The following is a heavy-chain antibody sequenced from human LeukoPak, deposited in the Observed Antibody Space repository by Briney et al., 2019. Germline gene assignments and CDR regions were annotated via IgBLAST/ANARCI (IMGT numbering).Heavy chain of an antibody. CDR1: GGSISSGSYY. CDR3: ARVPYYYGSSGYSAFDI. J-gene: IGHJ3*02. V-gene: IGHV4-61*02. Sequence: SETLSLTCTVSGGSISSGSYYWSWIRQPAGKGLEWIGRIYTSGSTNYNPSLKSRVTISVDTSKNQFSLKLSSVTAADTAVYYCARVPYYYGSSGYSAFDIWGQGTMVTVSS. D-gene: IGHD3-22*01. CDR2: IYTSGST.